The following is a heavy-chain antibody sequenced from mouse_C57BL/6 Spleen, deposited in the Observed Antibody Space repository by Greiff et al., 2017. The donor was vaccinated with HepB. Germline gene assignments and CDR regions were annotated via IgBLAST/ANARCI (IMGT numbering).Heavy chain of an antibody. D-gene: IGHD3-2*02. CDR1: GYTFTSYW. Sequence: QVQLQQPGAELVKPGASVKLSCKASGYTFTSYWMQWVKQRPGQGLEWIGEIDPSDSYTNYNPKFKGKATLTVDTSSSTAYMQLSSRTSDAAAVYSCAKDSSGAYDMDYGGQGTSVTVAS. CDR3: AKDSSGAYDMDY. CDR2: IDPSDSYT. J-gene: IGHJ4*01. V-gene: IGHV1-50*01.